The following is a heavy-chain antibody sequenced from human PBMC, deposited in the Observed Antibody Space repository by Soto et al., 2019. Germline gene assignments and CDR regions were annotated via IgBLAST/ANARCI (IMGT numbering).Heavy chain of an antibody. V-gene: IGHV3-23*01. CDR3: AKTTTGTTMYYFDY. Sequence: EVQLLESGGGLVQPGGSLRLSCAASGFTFSSYAMSWVRQAPGKGLVWVSAISGSGGSTYYADSVRGRFTISRDNSKNTLYLQMNSLRAEDTAVYYCAKTTTGTTMYYFDYWGQGTLVTVSS. CDR1: GFTFSSYA. D-gene: IGHD1-1*01. J-gene: IGHJ4*02. CDR2: ISGSGGST.